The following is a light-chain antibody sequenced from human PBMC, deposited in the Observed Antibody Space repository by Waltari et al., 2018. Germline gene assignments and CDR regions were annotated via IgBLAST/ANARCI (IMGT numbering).Light chain of an antibody. J-gene: IGKJ4*01. CDR1: QSVTSIS. CDR2: GTS. CDR3: QQYDGEVVT. V-gene: IGKV3-20*01. Sequence: EIVLTQSPGTLSLSPGERATLSCRASQSVTSISLTWYQKKVGQAPRLLIYGTSSRATGIPDRFSGSGSGTEFTLTISRLGPEDFAVYYCQQYDGEVVTFGGGTKVEI.